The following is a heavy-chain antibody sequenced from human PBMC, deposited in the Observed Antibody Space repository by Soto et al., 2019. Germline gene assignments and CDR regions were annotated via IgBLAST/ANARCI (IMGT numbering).Heavy chain of an antibody. V-gene: IGHV3-23*01. CDR1: GFTFSSYA. CDR3: AKEMEGVSSGWYVSYYYYCMDV. J-gene: IGHJ6*03. D-gene: IGHD6-19*01. CDR2: ISGSGGST. Sequence: GGSMRLSCAASGFTFSSYAMSWVRKDQGKGLEWVSAISGSGGSTYYADSVKGRFTISRDNSKNTLYLQMNSLRAEDTAVYYCAKEMEGVSSGWYVSYYYYCMDVWGKGTTVTVSS.